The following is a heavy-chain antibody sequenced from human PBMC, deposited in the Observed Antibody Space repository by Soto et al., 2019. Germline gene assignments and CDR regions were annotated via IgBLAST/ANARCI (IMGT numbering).Heavy chain of an antibody. Sequence: QVQLVQSGAEVKKPGSSVKVSCKASGGTFSSYTISWVRQAPGQGLEWMGRIIPILGIANYAQKFQGRVTITADKSTSTAYMELSSLRSEDTAVYYCARDKLKVPAAIRIDYYYYMDVWGKGTTVTVSS. V-gene: IGHV1-69*08. CDR2: IIPILGIA. CDR1: GGTFSSYT. CDR3: ARDKLKVPAAIRIDYYYYMDV. J-gene: IGHJ6*03. D-gene: IGHD2-2*01.